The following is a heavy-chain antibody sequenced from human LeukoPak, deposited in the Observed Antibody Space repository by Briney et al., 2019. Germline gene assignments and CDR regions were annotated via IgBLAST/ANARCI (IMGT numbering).Heavy chain of an antibody. J-gene: IGHJ4*02. D-gene: IGHD3-22*01. V-gene: IGHV3-23*01. CDR3: ARRYYDSSCYYYLDY. Sequence: GGSLRLSCAASGFTFTIYYMTWVRQARGKGLEWVSAITSSSGATYYADSVKGRFHISRDNSKNTLYLQMNSRRAEDTAVYYCARRYYDSSCYYYLDYWGQGTLVTVSS. CDR2: ITSSSGAT. CDR1: GFTFTIYY.